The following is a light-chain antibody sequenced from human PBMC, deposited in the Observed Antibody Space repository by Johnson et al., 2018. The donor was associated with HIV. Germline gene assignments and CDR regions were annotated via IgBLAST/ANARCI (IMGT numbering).Light chain of an antibody. CDR3: VTCDTRLSGGV. V-gene: IGLV1-51*01. CDR2: DYD. J-gene: IGLJ1*01. CDR1: SSNIGKNY. Sequence: QSVLTQPPSVSAAPGQKVTISCSGSSSNIGKNYVSWYQLLPGTAPQLLIYDYDKRPSGIPDRFSGSKSGTSATLGITGLQTGDEADYYCVTCDTRLSGGVFGTGPKVTVL.